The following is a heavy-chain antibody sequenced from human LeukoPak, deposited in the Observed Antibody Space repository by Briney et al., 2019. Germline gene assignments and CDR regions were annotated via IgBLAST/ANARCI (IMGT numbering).Heavy chain of an antibody. J-gene: IGHJ6*02. D-gene: IGHD6-13*01. V-gene: IGHV6-1*01. CDR3: ARRKAATFGMDV. Sequence: SQTLSLTCAISGDSVSSNSATWNWIRQSPSRGLEWLGRTYYRSKWYNDYAVSMKSRITINPDTSKNQFSLQLNSVTPEDTAVYYCARRKAATFGMDVWGQGTTVTVSS. CDR2: TYYRSKWYN. CDR1: GDSVSSNSAT.